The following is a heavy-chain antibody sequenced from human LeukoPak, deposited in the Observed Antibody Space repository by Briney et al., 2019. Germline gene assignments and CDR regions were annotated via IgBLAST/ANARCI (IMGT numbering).Heavy chain of an antibody. J-gene: IGHJ5*02. CDR3: ARGPRYYDILTGYSNWFDP. D-gene: IGHD3-9*01. CDR1: GGSISSSGYY. V-gene: IGHV4-39*01. CDR2: IYYSGST. Sequence: SETLSLTCTVSGGSISSSGYYWGWIRQPPGKGLEWIGSIYYSGSTYYNPSLKSRVTISVDTSKNQFSLKLSSVTAADTAVYCCARGPRYYDILTGYSNWFDPWGQGTLVTVSS.